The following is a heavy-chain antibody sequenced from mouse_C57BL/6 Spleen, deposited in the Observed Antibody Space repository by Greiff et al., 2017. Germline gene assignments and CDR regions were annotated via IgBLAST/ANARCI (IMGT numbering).Heavy chain of an antibody. CDR3: TKDYYGSIGYWYFDV. Sequence: EVQLQQSGTVLARPGASVKMSCKTSGYTFTSYWMHWVKQRPGQGLEWIGAIYPGNSDTSYNQKFKGKAKLTAVTSASTAYMELSSLTNEDSAVYYCTKDYYGSIGYWYFDVWGTGTTVTVSS. V-gene: IGHV1-5*01. CDR1: GYTFTSYW. J-gene: IGHJ1*03. CDR2: IYPGNSDT. D-gene: IGHD1-1*01.